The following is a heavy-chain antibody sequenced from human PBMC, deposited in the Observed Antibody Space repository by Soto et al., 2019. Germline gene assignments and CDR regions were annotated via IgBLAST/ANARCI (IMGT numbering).Heavy chain of an antibody. CDR1: GFTFSSYA. D-gene: IGHD1-20*01. CDR3: AKRSITGTLRGYYFDY. Sequence: PGGSLRLSCAASGFTFSSYAMSWVRQAPGKGLEWVSDIHGSGSSTYYADSVKGRFTISRDNSKNTMYLQMSSLRAVDTAVYYCAKRSITGTLRGYYFDYWGQGTLVTVSS. J-gene: IGHJ4*02. V-gene: IGHV3-23*01. CDR2: IHGSGSST.